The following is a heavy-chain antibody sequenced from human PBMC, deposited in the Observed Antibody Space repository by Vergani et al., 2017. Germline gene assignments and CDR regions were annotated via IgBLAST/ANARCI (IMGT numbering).Heavy chain of an antibody. D-gene: IGHD3-22*01. Sequence: EVPLVQSGAEVKKPGESLKISCQISGYSFTNYWIGWVRQMPGKGLEWMGLIHPADSDTRYSPSFQDQVTISVDKSISTAYLQRSSLRASDSAMYYCARLYGRDSSGSKYFDYWGQGTLVTVSS. CDR3: ARLYGRDSSGSKYFDY. CDR1: GYSFTNYW. V-gene: IGHV5-51*01. J-gene: IGHJ4*02. CDR2: IHPADSDT.